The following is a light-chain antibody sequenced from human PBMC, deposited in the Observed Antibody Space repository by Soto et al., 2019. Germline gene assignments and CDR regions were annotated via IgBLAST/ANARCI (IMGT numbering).Light chain of an antibody. Sequence: QSALTQPASVSGPPGHSITISCTATGSDVGNDNFVSWYQHLPGHAPRLIIFEGSKRPSGVSDRFSASWSGNTASLTISGLQAVDEADYFCYAYGGDPSPYVFGTGTKLTVL. CDR3: YAYGGDPSPYV. J-gene: IGLJ1*01. V-gene: IGLV2-23*01. CDR2: EGS. CDR1: GSDVGNDNF.